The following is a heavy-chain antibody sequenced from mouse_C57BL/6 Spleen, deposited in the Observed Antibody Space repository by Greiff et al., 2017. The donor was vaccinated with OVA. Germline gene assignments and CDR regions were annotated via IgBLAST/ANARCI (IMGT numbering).Heavy chain of an antibody. CDR2: IYPGDGDT. J-gene: IGHJ2*01. CDR1: GYAFSSSW. Sequence: VQGVESGPELVKPGASVKISCKASGYAFSSSWMNWVKQRPGKGLEWIGRIYPGDGDTNYNGKFKGKATLTADKSSSTAYMQLSSLTSEDSAVYFCARGYEGYYFDYWGQGTTLTVSS. V-gene: IGHV1-82*01. CDR3: ARGYEGYYFDY. D-gene: IGHD2-14*01.